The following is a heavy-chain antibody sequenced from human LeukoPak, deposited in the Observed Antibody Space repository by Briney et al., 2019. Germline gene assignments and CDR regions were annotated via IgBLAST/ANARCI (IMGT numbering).Heavy chain of an antibody. Sequence: ASVKVSCKASGYTFTGYYMHWVRQAPGQGLECMGWINPNSGGTNYAQKFQGGVTMTRDTSITTAYMELSSLRSDDTAVYYCARDVGEYCSSTNCYASHYWGQGTLVTVSS. CDR1: GYTFTGYY. CDR3: ARDVGEYCSSTNCYASHY. V-gene: IGHV1-2*02. D-gene: IGHD2-2*01. CDR2: INPNSGGT. J-gene: IGHJ4*02.